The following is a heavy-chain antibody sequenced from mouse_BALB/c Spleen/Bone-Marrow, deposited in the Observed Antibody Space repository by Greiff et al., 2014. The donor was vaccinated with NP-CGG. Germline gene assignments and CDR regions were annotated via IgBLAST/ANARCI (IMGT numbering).Heavy chain of an antibody. Sequence: EVQLVESGPELVKPGASVKISCKTSGYTFTEYTMHWVKQSHGKSLEWIGGINPNSGGTSYNQKFKGKATLTVDKSPSTAYMELRSLTSEDSAVYYCARPIYYDFFYWYFDVWGAGTTVTVSS. J-gene: IGHJ1*01. V-gene: IGHV1-18*01. CDR3: ARPIYYDFFYWYFDV. CDR1: GYTFTEYT. D-gene: IGHD2-4*01. CDR2: INPNSGGT.